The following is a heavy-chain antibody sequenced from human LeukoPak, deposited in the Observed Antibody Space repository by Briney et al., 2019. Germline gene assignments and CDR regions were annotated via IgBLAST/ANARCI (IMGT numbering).Heavy chain of an antibody. D-gene: IGHD3-10*01. J-gene: IGHJ4*02. CDR1: GASISSYY. CDR2: IHTSGTS. CDR3: ARDARALRGVIYYFDY. Sequence: SETLSLTCTVSGASISSYYWSWIRQPAGKGLEWIGRIHTSGTSNYNPSLKSRVTISVDTSKNQFSLNLSSVTAADTAVYYCARDARALRGVIYYFDYWGQGALVTVSS. V-gene: IGHV4-4*07.